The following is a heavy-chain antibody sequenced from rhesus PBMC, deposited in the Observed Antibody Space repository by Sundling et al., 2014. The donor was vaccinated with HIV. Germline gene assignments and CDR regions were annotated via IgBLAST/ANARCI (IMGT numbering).Heavy chain of an antibody. CDR1: GFTFGSYG. Sequence: QVHLVQSGAEVKKPGASVKVSCKASGFTFGSYGINWVRQAPGQGLEWMGVIIPLVGITEYAEKFQGRVTITADTSTRTAYMELSSLRSEDTAVYYCAPEEGWGYWGQGVLVTVSS. D-gene: IGHD3-34*01. CDR2: IIPLVGIT. CDR3: APEEGWGY. V-gene: IGHV1-198*02. J-gene: IGHJ4*01.